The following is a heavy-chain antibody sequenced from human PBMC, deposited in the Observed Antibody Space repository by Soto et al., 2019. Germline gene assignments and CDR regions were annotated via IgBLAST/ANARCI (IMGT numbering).Heavy chain of an antibody. D-gene: IGHD3-3*01. CDR2: ISYDGSNK. J-gene: IGHJ1*01. V-gene: IGHV3-30*18. Sequence: GGSLRLSCAASGFTFSSYGMHWVRQAPGKGLEWVAVISYDGSNKYYADSVKGRFTISRDNSKNTLYLQRNSLRAEDTAVYYCAKDSGVYYDFWSVNGYFQHWGQGTLVTVSS. CDR1: GFTFSSYG. CDR3: AKDSGVYYDFWSVNGYFQH.